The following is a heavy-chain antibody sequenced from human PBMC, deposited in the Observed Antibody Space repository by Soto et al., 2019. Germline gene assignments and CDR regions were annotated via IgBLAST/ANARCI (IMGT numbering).Heavy chain of an antibody. CDR1: GITFYSFS. D-gene: IGHD3-10*01. Sequence: PGGSLRLSCIASGITFYSFSVNWVRQAPGKGLEWVSSISNSGTKKNYADSVKGRFTISRDTANNSVFLQMNNLRGEDTAVYYCARDEGSGMDVWGQGTTVTVSS. CDR3: ARDEGSGMDV. V-gene: IGHV3-21*01. CDR2: ISNSGTKK. J-gene: IGHJ6*02.